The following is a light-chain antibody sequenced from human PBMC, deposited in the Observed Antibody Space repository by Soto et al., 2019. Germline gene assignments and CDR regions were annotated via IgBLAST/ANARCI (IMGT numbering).Light chain of an antibody. Sequence: DIELTQSPGTLSLSPGERATLSCRASQSVSSSYLAWYQQKPGQAPRLLIYGASSRATGIPSRFSGSGSGTDFTLTISRLEPEDFAVYYCQQYGSSPLTFGGGTKVDIK. CDR1: QSVSSSY. CDR2: GAS. J-gene: IGKJ4*01. V-gene: IGKV3-20*01. CDR3: QQYGSSPLT.